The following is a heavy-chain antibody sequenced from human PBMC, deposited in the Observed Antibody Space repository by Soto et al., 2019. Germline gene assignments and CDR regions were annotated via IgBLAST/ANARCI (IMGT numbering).Heavy chain of an antibody. J-gene: IGHJ6*02. V-gene: IGHV3-7*04. CDR3: ARFYYNSSGYLPSPYYYYYGMDV. D-gene: IGHD3-22*01. Sequence: GGSLRLSCAASGFTFSSYWMSWVRQAPGKGLEWVANIKQDGSEKYYVDSVKGRFTISRDNAKNSLYLQMNSLRAEDTAVYYCARFYYNSSGYLPSPYYYYYGMDVWGQGTTVTVSS. CDR2: IKQDGSEK. CDR1: GFTFSSYW.